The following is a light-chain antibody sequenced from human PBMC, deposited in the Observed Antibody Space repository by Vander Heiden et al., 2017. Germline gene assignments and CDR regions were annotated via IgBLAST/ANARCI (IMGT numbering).Light chain of an antibody. CDR2: EGS. J-gene: IGLJ2*01. CDR1: SSDVGSYDL. CDR3: CSYAGSSTYVV. Sequence: QSDLTQLASVSGSPGPSITISCTGTSSDVGSYDLVSWYQQHPGKAPKLMIYEGSKRPSGVSNRFSGSKSGNTASLTISGLQAEDEADYYCCSYAGSSTYVVFGGGTKLTVL. V-gene: IGLV2-23*01.